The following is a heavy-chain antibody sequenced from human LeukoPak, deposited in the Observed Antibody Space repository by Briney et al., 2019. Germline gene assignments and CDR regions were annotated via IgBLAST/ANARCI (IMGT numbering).Heavy chain of an antibody. Sequence: ASVKVSCKASGYTFTGYYMHWVRQAPGQGLEWMGWINPNSGGTNYAQKFQGRVTMTRNTSISTAYMELSSLRSEDTAVYYCARSVLLWFGDHMDVWGKGTTVTISS. V-gene: IGHV1-2*02. CDR3: ARSVLLWFGDHMDV. J-gene: IGHJ6*03. CDR1: GYTFTGYY. D-gene: IGHD3-10*01. CDR2: INPNSGGT.